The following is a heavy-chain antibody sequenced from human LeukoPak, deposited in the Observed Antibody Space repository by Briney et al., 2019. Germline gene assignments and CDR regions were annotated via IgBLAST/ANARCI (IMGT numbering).Heavy chain of an antibody. CDR3: ATPLDYYDSSGYHQGGD. CDR2: IKQDGSKK. J-gene: IGHJ4*02. V-gene: IGHV3-7*03. Sequence: PEGSLRLSCAASGFTFSRYWMTWVRQAPGKGLEWVANIKQDGSKKNYVDSVKGRFTISRDNAKNSLYLQMNSLRAEDTAVYYCATPLDYYDSSGYHQGGDWGQGTLVTVSS. CDR1: GFTFSRYW. D-gene: IGHD3-22*01.